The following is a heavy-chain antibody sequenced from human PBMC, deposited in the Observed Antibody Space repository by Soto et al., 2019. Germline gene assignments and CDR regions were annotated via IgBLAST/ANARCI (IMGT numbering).Heavy chain of an antibody. CDR1: GFSLSTSGVG. V-gene: IGHV2-5*01. CDR2: IYWNDDK. CDR3: AHGPLIMTTPKIKGFDY. D-gene: IGHD3-10*01. Sequence: SGPTLVNPPQTLTLTCTFSGFSLSTSGVGVGWISQPPGKALEWLALIYWNDDKRYSPSLKSRLTITKDTSKNQVVLTMTNMDPVDTATYYCAHGPLIMTTPKIKGFDYWGQGTLVTVSS. J-gene: IGHJ4*02.